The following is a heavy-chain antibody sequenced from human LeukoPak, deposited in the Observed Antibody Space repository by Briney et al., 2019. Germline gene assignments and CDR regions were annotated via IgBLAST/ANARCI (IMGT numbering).Heavy chain of an antibody. Sequence: PGESLRLSCAASGFTFSTYSMNWVRQAPGKGLEWVSSISSSSSYIYYADSVKGRFTISRDNAKNSLYLQMNSLRAEDTAVYYCARDNNWNNNWFDPWGQGTLVTVSS. CDR2: ISSSSSYI. J-gene: IGHJ5*02. V-gene: IGHV3-21*01. D-gene: IGHD1/OR15-1a*01. CDR3: ARDNNWNNNWFDP. CDR1: GFTFSTYS.